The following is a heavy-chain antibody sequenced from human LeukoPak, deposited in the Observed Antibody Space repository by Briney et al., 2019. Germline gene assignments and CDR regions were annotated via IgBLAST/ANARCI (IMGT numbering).Heavy chain of an antibody. D-gene: IGHD6-13*01. Sequence: SVKVSCKASGGTFSSYAISWVRQAPGQGLEWMGGIIPIFGTANYAQKFQGRVTITTDESTSTAYMELSSLRSEDTAVYYCARGPQYSSSWRNPFDYWGQGTLVTVSS. CDR3: ARGPQYSSSWRNPFDY. V-gene: IGHV1-69*05. CDR2: IIPIFGTA. CDR1: GGTFSSYA. J-gene: IGHJ4*02.